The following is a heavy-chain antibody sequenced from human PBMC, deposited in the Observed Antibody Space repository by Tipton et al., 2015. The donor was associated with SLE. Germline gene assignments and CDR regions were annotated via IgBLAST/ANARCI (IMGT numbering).Heavy chain of an antibody. D-gene: IGHD2/OR15-2a*01. Sequence: TLSLTCTVSGVSISDHYWTWIRQPPGKGLEWIGYIHHSGSTSYSPSLRSRVTISVDTSKNRLSLKVNSVTTAGTAVYFCARLGSTTYLTLDGFYLDYWGQGTRVTVSS. CDR2: IHHSGST. J-gene: IGHJ4*02. CDR3: ARLGSTTYLTLDGFYLDY. V-gene: IGHV4-59*08. CDR1: GVSISDHY.